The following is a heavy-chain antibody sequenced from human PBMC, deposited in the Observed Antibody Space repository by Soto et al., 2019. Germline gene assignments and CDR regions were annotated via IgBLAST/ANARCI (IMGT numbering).Heavy chain of an antibody. V-gene: IGHV4-4*02. CDR3: ARDLGSSCWPSGAWVWVY. Sequence: QVQLQESGPGLVKPSGTLSLTCAVSGGSISSSNWWSWVRQPPGKGLEWIGEIYHSGSTNYNPSLKSRVTISVDKSKNQFSLKLSSVTAADTAVYYCARDLGSSCWPSGAWVWVYWGQGTLVTVSS. D-gene: IGHD6-19*01. CDR1: GGSISSSNW. CDR2: IYHSGST. J-gene: IGHJ4*02.